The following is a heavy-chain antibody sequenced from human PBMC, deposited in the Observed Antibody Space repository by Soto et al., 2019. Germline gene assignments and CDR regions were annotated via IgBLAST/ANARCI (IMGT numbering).Heavy chain of an antibody. J-gene: IGHJ4*02. V-gene: IGHV3-30-3*01. D-gene: IGHD3-3*01. CDR3: ARDLITIFGVGTGDY. CDR2: ISYDGSNK. CDR1: GFTFSSYA. Sequence: GGSLRLSCAASGFTFSSYAMHWVRQAPGKGLEWVAVISYDGSNKYYADSVKGRFTISRDNSKNTLYLQMNSLRAEDTAVYYCARDLITIFGVGTGDYWGQGTLVTVSS.